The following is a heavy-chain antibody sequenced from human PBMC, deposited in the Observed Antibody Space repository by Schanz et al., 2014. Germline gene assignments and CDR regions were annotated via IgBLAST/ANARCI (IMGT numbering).Heavy chain of an antibody. J-gene: IGHJ4*01. CDR2: IHHSGST. D-gene: IGHD2-2*01. CDR3: ARGEWSTSQFDY. CDR1: GGSFSGYY. V-gene: IGHV4-34*01. Sequence: QVQLQQWGAGLLKPSETLSLTCAVYGGSFSGYYWTWIRQPPGKGLEWIGEIHHSGSTNYNPSLKRRVTISMDTPKTQFSLKLSSVTAADTAVYYCARGEWSTSQFDYWGHGTLVTVSS.